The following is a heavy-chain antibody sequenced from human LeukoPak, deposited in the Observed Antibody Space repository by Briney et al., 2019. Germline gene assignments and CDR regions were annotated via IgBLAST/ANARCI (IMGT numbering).Heavy chain of an antibody. J-gene: IGHJ4*02. CDR3: ARDAYRIAARGGFDY. D-gene: IGHD6-6*01. V-gene: IGHV4-59*01. Sequence: SETLSLTCTVSGGSISSYYWSWIRQPPGKGLEWIGYIYYSGSTNYNPSLKSRVTISVDTSKNQFSLKLSSVTAADTAVYYCARDAYRIAARGGFDYWGQGTLVTVSS. CDR2: IYYSGST. CDR1: GGSISSYY.